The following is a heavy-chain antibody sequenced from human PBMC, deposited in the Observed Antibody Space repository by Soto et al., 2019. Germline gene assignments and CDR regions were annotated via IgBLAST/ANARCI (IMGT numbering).Heavy chain of an antibody. V-gene: IGHV1-69*13. J-gene: IGHJ4*02. CDR2: IIPIFGTA. CDR3: ARVKGMTTVGVFDY. CDR1: GGTFSSYA. D-gene: IGHD4-4*01. Sequence: SVRVSCKASGGTFSSYASSWVRQAPGQGLEWMGGIIPIFGTANYAQKFQGRVTITADESTSTAYMELSSLRSEDTAVYYCARVKGMTTVGVFDYWGQGTLVTVSS.